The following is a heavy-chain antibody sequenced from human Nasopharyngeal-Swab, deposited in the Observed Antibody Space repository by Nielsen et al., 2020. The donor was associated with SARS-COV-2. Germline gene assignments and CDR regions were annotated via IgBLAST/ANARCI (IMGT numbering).Heavy chain of an antibody. Sequence: GESLKTSCAASGFTFSSYAMSWVRQAPGKGLEWVSAISGSGGSTYYADSVKGRFTISRDNSKNTLYLQMNSLRAEDTAVYYCAKDDDSSGYHFDYWGQGTLVTVSS. CDR3: AKDDDSSGYHFDY. CDR2: ISGSGGST. D-gene: IGHD3-22*01. V-gene: IGHV3-23*01. CDR1: GFTFSSYA. J-gene: IGHJ4*02.